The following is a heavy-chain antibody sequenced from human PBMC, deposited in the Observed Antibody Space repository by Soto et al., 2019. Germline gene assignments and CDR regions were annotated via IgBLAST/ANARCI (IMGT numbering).Heavy chain of an antibody. D-gene: IGHD3-10*01. Sequence: QVQLVQSGAEVKKPGASVKVSCKASGYTFTSYAMHWVRQAPGQRLEWMGWINAGNGNTKYSQKFQGRVTITRDTSASTAYRELSSLRSEDTAVYYCARGALWFGEFADIWGQGTMVTVSS. V-gene: IGHV1-3*01. CDR1: GYTFTSYA. CDR3: ARGALWFGEFADI. J-gene: IGHJ3*02. CDR2: INAGNGNT.